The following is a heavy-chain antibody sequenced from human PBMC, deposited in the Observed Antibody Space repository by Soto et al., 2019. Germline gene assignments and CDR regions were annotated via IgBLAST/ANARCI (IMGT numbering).Heavy chain of an antibody. CDR1: GYTFTSYA. CDR3: ARDLYDFWSGSYPPDY. J-gene: IGHJ4*02. V-gene: IGHV1-3*01. Sequence: GASVKVSCKASGYTFTSYAMHWVRQAPGQRLEWMGWINAGNGNTKYSQKFQGRVTITRDTSASTAYMELSSLRSEDTAVYYCARDLYDFWSGSYPPDYWGQGTLVTVSS. CDR2: INAGNGNT. D-gene: IGHD3-3*01.